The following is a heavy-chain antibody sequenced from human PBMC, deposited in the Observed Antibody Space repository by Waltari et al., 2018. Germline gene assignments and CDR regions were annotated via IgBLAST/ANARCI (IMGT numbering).Heavy chain of an antibody. J-gene: IGHJ4*02. V-gene: IGHV4-38-2*01. Sequence: QVQLQESGPGLVKPSETLSLTCAVSGYSISSGYYWGWIRQPPGKGLEWIGSIYHSGSTSYTPSLKSRVTISVDTSKNQFSLKLSSVTAADTAVYYCARATQQLVLYYFDYWGQGTLVTVSS. D-gene: IGHD6-13*01. CDR1: GYSISSGYY. CDR2: IYHSGST. CDR3: ARATQQLVLYYFDY.